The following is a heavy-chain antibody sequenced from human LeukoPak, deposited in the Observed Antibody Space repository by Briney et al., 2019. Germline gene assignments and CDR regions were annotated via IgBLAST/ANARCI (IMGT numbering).Heavy chain of an antibody. V-gene: IGHV3-9*01. CDR3: AKDMDDGDYDSEQRYGMDV. CDR2: ISWNSGSI. D-gene: IGHD4-17*01. J-gene: IGHJ6*02. Sequence: QSGGSLRLSCAASGFTFSSFDMHWVRQAPGKGLEWVSGISWNSGSIGYADSVEGRFTISRDNAKNSLYLQMNSLRAEDTALYYCAKDMDDGDYDSEQRYGMDVWGQGTTVTVSS. CDR1: GFTFSSFD.